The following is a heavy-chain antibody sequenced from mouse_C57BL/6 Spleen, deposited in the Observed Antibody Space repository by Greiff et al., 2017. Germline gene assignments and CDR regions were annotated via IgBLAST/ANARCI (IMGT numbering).Heavy chain of an antibody. CDR2: FYPGSGSI. V-gene: IGHV1-62-2*01. CDR1: GYTFTEYT. Sequence: QVQLKQSGAELVKPGASVKLSCKASGYTFTEYTIHLVKQRSGQGLEWIGWFYPGSGSIKYNEKFKDKATLTADQSSSTVYMELSILTSEDSAVYFCARHEDARAWFAYWGQGTLVTVSA. CDR3: ARHEDARAWFAY. J-gene: IGHJ3*01.